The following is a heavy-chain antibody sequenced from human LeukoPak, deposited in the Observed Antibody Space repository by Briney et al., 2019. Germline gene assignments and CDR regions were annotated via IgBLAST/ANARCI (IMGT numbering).Heavy chain of an antibody. CDR3: AAALEYQLLKGYFDL. CDR1: GFTFTSSA. J-gene: IGHJ2*01. V-gene: IGHV1-58*02. D-gene: IGHD2-2*01. CDR2: IVVGSGNT. Sequence: SVKVSCKASGFTFTSSAMHWVRQARGQRLEWIGWIVVGSGNTNYAQKFQERVTITRDMSTSTAYMELSSLRSEDTAVYYCAAALEYQLLKGYFDLWGRCTLVTVSS.